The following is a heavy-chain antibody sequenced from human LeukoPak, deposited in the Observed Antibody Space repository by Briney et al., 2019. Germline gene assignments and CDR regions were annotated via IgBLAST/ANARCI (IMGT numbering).Heavy chain of an antibody. CDR1: GFTFSSYS. CDR2: ISSSSSYI. D-gene: IGHD3-10*01. V-gene: IGHV3-21*01. J-gene: IGHJ4*02. CDR3: ARMGFGELSSY. Sequence: GGSLRLSCAASGFTFSSYSMNWVRQAPGKGLEWVSSISSSSSYIYYADSVKGRFTISRDNAKNTLYLQMNSLRAEDTAVYYCARMGFGELSSYWGQGTLVTVSS.